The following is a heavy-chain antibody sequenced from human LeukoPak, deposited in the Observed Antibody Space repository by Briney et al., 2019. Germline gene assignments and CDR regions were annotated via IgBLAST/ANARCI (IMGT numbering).Heavy chain of an antibody. CDR2: IYYTGDT. V-gene: IGHV4-39*07. CDR1: GDSVTNTRYY. J-gene: IGHJ6*03. D-gene: IGHD3-3*01. CDR3: AGALSGYYMDV. Sequence: SETLSLTCTVSGDSVTNTRYYWGWIRQPPGKGLEWIGTIYYTGDTYYNPSLKSRVTISVDTSKNQFSLKLSSVTAADTAVYYCAGALSGYYMDVWGKGTTVTVSS.